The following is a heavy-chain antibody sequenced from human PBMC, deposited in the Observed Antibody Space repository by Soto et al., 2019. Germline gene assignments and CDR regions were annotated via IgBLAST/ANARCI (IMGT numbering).Heavy chain of an antibody. V-gene: IGHV1-69*01. CDR3: AREGFSSSYLAY. CDR2: IVPIFTTP. CDR1: GGTFGSYS. J-gene: IGHJ4*02. D-gene: IGHD3-22*01. Sequence: QVQLVQSGAEVKKPGSSVKVSCRASGGTFGSYSITWVRQAPGQGLDWMGRIVPIFTTPKYAQRFQGRVTITADDSTNTVYMELSGLTSEDTAMYYCAREGFSSSYLAYWGQGTLVTVSS.